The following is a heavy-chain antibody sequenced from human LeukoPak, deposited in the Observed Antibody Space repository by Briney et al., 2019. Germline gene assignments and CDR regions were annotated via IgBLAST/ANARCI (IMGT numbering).Heavy chain of an antibody. Sequence: PSGTLSLTCGVSGGSISSTNWWTWVRQPPGEGLEWIGEVHLSGRTNYNPSLESRVTMSVDMSENHISLKLTSVTAADTAVYYCARVVGHDAFDIWGQGTMVTVSS. D-gene: IGHD1-26*01. CDR3: ARVVGHDAFDI. V-gene: IGHV4-4*02. CDR2: VHLSGRT. J-gene: IGHJ3*02. CDR1: GGSISSTNW.